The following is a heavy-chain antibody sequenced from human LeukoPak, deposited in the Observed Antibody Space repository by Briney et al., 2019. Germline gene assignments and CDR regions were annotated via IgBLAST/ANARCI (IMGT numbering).Heavy chain of an antibody. V-gene: IGHV3-21*01. Sequence: PGGSLRLSCAASGFTFSSYSMNWVRQAPGKGLEWVSSISSSSSYIYYADSVKGRFTISRDNAKNSLYLQMNSLRAEDTAVYYCARYGSGSLGYGMDVWGQATTVTV. CDR2: ISSSSSYI. D-gene: IGHD3-10*01. J-gene: IGHJ6*02. CDR3: ARYGSGSLGYGMDV. CDR1: GFTFSSYS.